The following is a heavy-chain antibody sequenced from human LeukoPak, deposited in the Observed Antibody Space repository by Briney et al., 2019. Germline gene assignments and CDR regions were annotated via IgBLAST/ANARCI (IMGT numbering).Heavy chain of an antibody. CDR3: AKDNADGYRYYYGMDV. V-gene: IGHV3-9*01. D-gene: IGHD5-24*01. J-gene: IGHJ6*02. CDR2: ISWNSGSI. Sequence: PGRSLRLSCAASGFTFDDYAMHWVRQAPGKGLEWVSGISWNSGSIGYADSVKGRFTISRDNAKNSLYLQMNSPRAEDTALYYCAKDNADGYRYYYGMDVWGQGTTVTVSS. CDR1: GFTFDDYA.